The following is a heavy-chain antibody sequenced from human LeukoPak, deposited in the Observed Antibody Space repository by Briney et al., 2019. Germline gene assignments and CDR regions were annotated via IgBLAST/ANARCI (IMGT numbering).Heavy chain of an antibody. V-gene: IGHV5-51*01. J-gene: IGHJ6*02. D-gene: IGHD3-22*01. CDR3: ARHGEGSGYYYPRSDYYYGMDV. CDR2: IYPGDSDT. CDR1: GYSFTSYW. Sequence: GESLKISCKGSGYSFTSYWIGWVRHMPGKGLEWMGIIYPGDSDTRYSPSFQGQVTISADKSISTAYLQWSSLKASDTAMYYCARHGEGSGYYYPRSDYYYGMDVWGQGTTVTVSS.